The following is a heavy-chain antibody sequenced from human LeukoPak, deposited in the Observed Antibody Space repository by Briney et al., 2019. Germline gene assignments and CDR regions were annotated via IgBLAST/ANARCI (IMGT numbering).Heavy chain of an antibody. CDR2: ISWNSGSI. V-gene: IGHV3-9*01. Sequence: GRSLRLSCAASGFTFDDYAMHWVRQAPGKGLEWVSGISWNSGSIGYADSVKGRFTISRDNAKNSLYLQMNSLRAEDTAVYYCARDRDWSVLYDASDIWGQGTMVTVS. CDR3: ARDRDWSVLYDASDI. CDR1: GFTFDDYA. J-gene: IGHJ3*02. D-gene: IGHD3/OR15-3a*01.